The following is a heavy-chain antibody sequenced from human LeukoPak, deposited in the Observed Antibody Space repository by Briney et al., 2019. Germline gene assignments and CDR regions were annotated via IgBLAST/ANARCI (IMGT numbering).Heavy chain of an antibody. V-gene: IGHV3-7*01. Sequence: GGSLRLSCAASGFTFTSYSMSWVRQAPGKGLEWVANINQDGSEKYYVDSVKGRFTISRDNAKNSLYLQMNSLRAEDTAVYYCAREGCSGGSCYHNWFDPWGQGTLFTVSS. D-gene: IGHD2-15*01. CDR2: INQDGSEK. CDR1: GFTFTSYS. J-gene: IGHJ5*02. CDR3: AREGCSGGSCYHNWFDP.